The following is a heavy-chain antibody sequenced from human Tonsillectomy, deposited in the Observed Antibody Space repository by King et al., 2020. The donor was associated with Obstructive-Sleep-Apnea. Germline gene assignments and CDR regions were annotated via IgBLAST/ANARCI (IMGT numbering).Heavy chain of an antibody. D-gene: IGHD1-26*01. CDR1: GFTFSDYY. V-gene: IGHV3-11*06. CDR2: ISSSSSYT. J-gene: IGHJ4*02. CDR3: ARESPDSGSYLDY. Sequence: VQLVESGGGLVKPGGSLRLSCAASGFTFSDYYMSWIRQAPGKGLEWVSYISSSSSYTNYADSVKGRFTISRDNAKNSLYLQMNSLRAEDTAVYYCARESPDSGSYLDYWGQGTLVTVSS.